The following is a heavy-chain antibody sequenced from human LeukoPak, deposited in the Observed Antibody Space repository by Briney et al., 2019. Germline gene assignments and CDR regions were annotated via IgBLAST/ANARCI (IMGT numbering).Heavy chain of an antibody. CDR3: AAATVTRGTFDY. J-gene: IGHJ4*02. D-gene: IGHD4-17*01. Sequence: KASATLSLTCTVSGGSVSSYYWSWIRQPAGKGLEWIGRIYTSGSTNYNPSLKSRVTISVDKSKNQFSLKLSSVTAADTAVYYCAAATVTRGTFDYWGQGTLVTVSS. V-gene: IGHV4-4*07. CDR2: IYTSGST. CDR1: GGSVSSYY.